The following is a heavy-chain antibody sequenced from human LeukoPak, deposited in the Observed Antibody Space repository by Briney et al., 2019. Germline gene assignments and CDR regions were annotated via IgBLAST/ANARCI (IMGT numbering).Heavy chain of an antibody. CDR2: INHSGST. D-gene: IGHD3-10*01. J-gene: IGHJ4*02. CDR1: GGSFSGYY. Sequence: SETLSLTCAVYGGSFSGYYWSWIRQPPGKGLEWIGEINHSGSTNYNPSLKSRVTISVDTSKNQFSLKLSSVTAADTAVYYCARGYSHFRGSYSLDYWGQGTLVTVSS. V-gene: IGHV4-34*01. CDR3: ARGYSHFRGSYSLDY.